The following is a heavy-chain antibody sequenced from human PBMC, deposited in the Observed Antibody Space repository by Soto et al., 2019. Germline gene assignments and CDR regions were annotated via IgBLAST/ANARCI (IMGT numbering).Heavy chain of an antibody. J-gene: IGHJ5*02. CDR3: AGTKYCSSTSCYRWFDP. V-gene: IGHV1-18*01. D-gene: IGHD2-2*01. Sequence: GASVKVSCKASGYTFTSYGISWVRQAPRQGFEWMGWISAYNGNTNYAQKLQGRVTMTTDTSTSTAYMELRSLRSDDTAVYYCAGTKYCSSTSCYRWFDPWGQGTLVTVSS. CDR2: ISAYNGNT. CDR1: GYTFTSYG.